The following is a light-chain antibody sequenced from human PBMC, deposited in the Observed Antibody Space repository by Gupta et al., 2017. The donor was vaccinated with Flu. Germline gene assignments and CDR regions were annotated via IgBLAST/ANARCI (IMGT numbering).Light chain of an antibody. CDR1: QSVSSY. CDR3: QQRSDWPRIT. Sequence: EIVLTQSPATLSLSPRERATLSCRASQSVSSYLAWYQQKPGQAPRLLIYAASNRATGTPARFSGSGSGTDFTLTISSLEPEDFAVYYCQQRSDWPRITFGQGTRLEIK. CDR2: AAS. J-gene: IGKJ5*01. V-gene: IGKV3-11*01.